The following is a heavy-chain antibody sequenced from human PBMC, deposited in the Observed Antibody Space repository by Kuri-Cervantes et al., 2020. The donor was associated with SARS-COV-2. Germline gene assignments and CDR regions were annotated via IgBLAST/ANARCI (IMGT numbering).Heavy chain of an antibody. CDR1: GFTFSSYG. J-gene: IGHJ4*02. V-gene: IGHV3-30*02. D-gene: IGHD7-27*01. Sequence: GGSLRLSCAASGFTFSSYGMHWVRQAPGKGLEWVAFIRYDGNNKYYADSVKGRFIISRDNSKTTLYLQMNSLRAEDTAVYYCAKDVLGIRYFDYWGQGTLVTVSS. CDR3: AKDVLGIRYFDY. CDR2: IRYDGNNK.